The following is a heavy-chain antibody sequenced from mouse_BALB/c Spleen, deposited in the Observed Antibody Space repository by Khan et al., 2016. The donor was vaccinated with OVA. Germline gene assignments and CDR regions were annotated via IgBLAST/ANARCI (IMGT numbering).Heavy chain of an antibody. CDR2: ISYDGSN. Sequence: VQLKESGPGLVKPSQSLSLTCSVTGYSITSGYYWNWIRQFPGNKLEWMGYISYDGSNNYNPSLKNRISITRDTSKNQFFLKLNSLTTEDTATYYCARDYRPRYFDVWGAGTTVTVSS. CDR1: GYSITSGYY. CDR3: ARDYRPRYFDV. J-gene: IGHJ1*01. V-gene: IGHV3-6*02.